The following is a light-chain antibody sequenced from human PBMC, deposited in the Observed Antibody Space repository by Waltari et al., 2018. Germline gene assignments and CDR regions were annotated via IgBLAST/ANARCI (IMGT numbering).Light chain of an antibody. V-gene: IGLV2-8*01. CDR1: SSDVGGYNY. CDR2: EVS. CDR3: SSYAGSNNPVV. Sequence: QSALTQPPSASGSPGQSVTISCTGTSSDVGGYNYVSWYQQPPGKAPKLMIYEVSKRPSGVPDRFPGSKSGNTASLTVSGLQAEDEADYYCSSYAGSNNPVVFGGGTKLTVL. J-gene: IGLJ2*01.